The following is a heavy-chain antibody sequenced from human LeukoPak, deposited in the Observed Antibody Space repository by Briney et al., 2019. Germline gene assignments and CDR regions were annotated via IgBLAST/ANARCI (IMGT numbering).Heavy chain of an antibody. CDR3: ARGSYYYYGMDV. CDR2: INPNSGGT. V-gene: IGHV1-2*02. Sequence: ASVKVSCKASGYTFTGYYMHWVRQAPGQGLEWMGWINPNSGGTDYAQKFQGRVTMTRDTSISTAYMELSRLRSDDTAVYYCARGSYYYYGMDVWGQGTTVTVSS. CDR1: GYTFTGYY. J-gene: IGHJ6*02.